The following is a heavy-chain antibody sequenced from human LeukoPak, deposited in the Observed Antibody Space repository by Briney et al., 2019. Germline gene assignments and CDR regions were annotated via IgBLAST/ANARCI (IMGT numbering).Heavy chain of an antibody. Sequence: GSLRLSCAASGFTFSNYALSWVRQAPGKGLEWVSAISGSGGSTYYADSVKGRFTISRDNSKNTLYLQMNNLRAEDTAVYYCAKDGYSYGLGMNVWGKGTTVTVSS. CDR2: ISGSGGST. D-gene: IGHD5-18*01. CDR1: GFTFSNYA. V-gene: IGHV3-23*01. J-gene: IGHJ6*03. CDR3: AKDGYSYGLGMNV.